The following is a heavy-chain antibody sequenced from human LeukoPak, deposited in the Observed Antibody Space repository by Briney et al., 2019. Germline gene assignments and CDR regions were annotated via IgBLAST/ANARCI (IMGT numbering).Heavy chain of an antibody. CDR3: ARERPLSDKYYDFWSGYLRPNYYYYGMDV. CDR1: GFAFSSYA. V-gene: IGHV3-30-3*01. Sequence: GGSLRLSCAASGFAFSSYAVHWVRQAPGKGLEWVAVISYDGSNKYYADSVKGRFTISRDNSKNTLYLQMNSLRAEDTAVYYCARERPLSDKYYDFWSGYLRPNYYYYGMDVWGQGTTVTVSS. CDR2: ISYDGSNK. J-gene: IGHJ6*02. D-gene: IGHD3-3*01.